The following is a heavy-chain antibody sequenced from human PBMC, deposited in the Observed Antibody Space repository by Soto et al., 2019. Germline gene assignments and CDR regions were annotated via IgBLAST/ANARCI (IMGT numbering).Heavy chain of an antibody. Sequence: SETLSLTCAVSGDSISRSYYWSWIRQPPGKGLEWIGYIYYSGSTTYNPSLKSRVTISVDTSKNQFFLKLNSVTAADTAVYYCARLGGYYQAFDQWGQGSLVTVSS. CDR3: ARLGGYYQAFDQ. J-gene: IGHJ4*02. CDR1: GDSISRSYY. D-gene: IGHD3-22*01. V-gene: IGHV4-59*08. CDR2: IYYSGST.